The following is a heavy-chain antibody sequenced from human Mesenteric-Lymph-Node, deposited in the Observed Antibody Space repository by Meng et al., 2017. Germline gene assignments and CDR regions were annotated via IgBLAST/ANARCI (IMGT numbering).Heavy chain of an antibody. CDR3: TTGSSGY. J-gene: IGHJ4*02. D-gene: IGHD6-19*01. CDR2: IKSKTDGGTT. Sequence: GESLKISCTGSGLTFSRYAMIWIRQAPGKGLEWVGRIKSKTDGGTTDYAAPVKGRFTISRDDSKNTLYLQMNSLKTEDTAVYYCTTGSSGYWGQGTRVTVSS. CDR1: GLTFSRYA. V-gene: IGHV3-15*01.